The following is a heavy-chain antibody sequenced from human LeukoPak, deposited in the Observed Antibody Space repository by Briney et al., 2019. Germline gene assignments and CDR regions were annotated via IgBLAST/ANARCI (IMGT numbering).Heavy chain of an antibody. CDR1: GVSISSGGYY. Sequence: SETLSLTCTVSGVSISSGGYYWSWIRQHPGKGLEWIGYIYYSGSTYYNPSLKSRVTISVDTSKNQFSLKLSSVTAADTAVYYCARVVVVVPAAQPLFDYWGQGTLVTVS. CDR2: IYYSGST. CDR3: ARVVVVVPAAQPLFDY. J-gene: IGHJ4*02. V-gene: IGHV4-31*03. D-gene: IGHD2-2*01.